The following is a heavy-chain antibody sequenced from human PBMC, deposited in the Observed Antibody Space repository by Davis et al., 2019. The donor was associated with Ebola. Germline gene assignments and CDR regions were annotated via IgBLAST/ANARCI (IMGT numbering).Heavy chain of an antibody. CDR3: ARLIRGDSTGYRFDY. CDR2: INPNDGRT. J-gene: IGHJ4*02. V-gene: IGHV1-46*01. D-gene: IGHD3-22*01. CDR1: GYTFTNYY. Sequence: ASVKVSCKASGYTFTNYYMHWVRQAPGQGLEWMGMINPNDGRTIYAQKFQGRVTVTRDTSTTTVYMDLSRLKSDDTAVYYCARLIRGDSTGYRFDYWGQGTLVTVSS.